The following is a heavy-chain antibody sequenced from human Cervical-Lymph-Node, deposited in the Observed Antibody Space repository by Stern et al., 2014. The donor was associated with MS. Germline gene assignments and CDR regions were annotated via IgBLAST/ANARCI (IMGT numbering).Heavy chain of an antibody. V-gene: IGHV4-39*01. Sequence: QVQLQESGPGLVKHSETLSLTCTVSGASVSSGSYYWGWIRQSPGKRLEWIGYVYYTGTPYSNPSLSSRVTISIDPSNNPFFLTLPAVTATDTAVYYCARHDQFLGGMDVWGQGTTVTVSS. CDR1: GASVSSGSYY. CDR3: ARHDQFLGGMDV. CDR2: VYYTGTP. J-gene: IGHJ6*02. D-gene: IGHD3-3*01.